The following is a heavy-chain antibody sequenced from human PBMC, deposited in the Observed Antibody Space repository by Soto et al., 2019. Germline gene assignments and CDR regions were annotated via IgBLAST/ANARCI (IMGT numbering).Heavy chain of an antibody. V-gene: IGHV3-33*01. Sequence: QVQLVESGGGVVQPGRSLRLSCAASGFTFSGYGIHWVRQAPGKGLEWVAVVWYDGNNKFYADSVKGRFTISRDNSKNTLYLQMKGLRAEDTAVYYCARGTVHFDYWGQGTLVTVSS. D-gene: IGHD4-17*01. CDR2: VWYDGNNK. CDR3: ARGTVHFDY. J-gene: IGHJ4*02. CDR1: GFTFSGYG.